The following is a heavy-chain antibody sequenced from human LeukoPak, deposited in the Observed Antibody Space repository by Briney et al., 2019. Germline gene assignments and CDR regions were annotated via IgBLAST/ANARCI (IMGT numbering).Heavy chain of an antibody. CDR3: ARDLTERKYYIAY. Sequence: GGSLRLSCAASGFTFSSFGMHWVRQAPGEGLELVAYIEYTGTDTYYADSVKGRITISRDNSKNTVHLQVNSLRAADTALYSCARDLTERKYYIAYWGQGTLVTVSS. J-gene: IGHJ4*02. CDR2: IEYTGTDT. D-gene: IGHD2-8*02. CDR1: GFTFSSFG. V-gene: IGHV3-30*02.